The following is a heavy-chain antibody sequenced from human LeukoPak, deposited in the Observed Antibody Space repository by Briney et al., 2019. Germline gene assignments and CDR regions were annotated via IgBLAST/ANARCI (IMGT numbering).Heavy chain of an antibody. CDR3: SRDVSRYYVYYFYY. CDR1: GFTFSSYS. Sequence: PGGSLRLSCAASGFTFSSYSMNWVRQAPGEGLEWVSYISSSSSTIYYADSVKGRFTISRDNAENSVYLQMNSLRAEDTAVYYCSRDVSRYYVYYFYYCGQGTLVTVSS. J-gene: IGHJ4*02. V-gene: IGHV3-48*01. D-gene: IGHD3-22*01. CDR2: ISSSSSTI.